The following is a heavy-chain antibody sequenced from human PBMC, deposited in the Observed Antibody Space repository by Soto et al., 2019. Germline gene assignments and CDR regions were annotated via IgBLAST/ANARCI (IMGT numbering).Heavy chain of an antibody. J-gene: IGHJ4*02. CDR2: IYRTGGT. CDR3: ASRDPGTSVDY. D-gene: IGHD1-7*01. CDR1: GGSFTSNNW. V-gene: IGHV4-4*02. Sequence: QVQLQESGPGLVKPSGTLSLTCAVSGGSFTSNNWWTWVRQPPGQGLEWIGEIYRTGGTNYNPSLKSRVIISLDKSENQFALKVTSLPAADTAVYYCASRDPGTSVDYWGQGTLVTVSS.